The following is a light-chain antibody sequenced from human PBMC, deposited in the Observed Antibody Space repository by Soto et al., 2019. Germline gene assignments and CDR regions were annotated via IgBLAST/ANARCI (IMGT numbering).Light chain of an antibody. CDR2: GAS. Sequence: EIVLTQSPATLSSFPGDRVTLSCRASQSVSSSYLTLYQQKPGQAPRLLIYGASTRATGIPARFSGSGSGTDFTLTISSLQPEDFAVYYCQQDYNKWTFGQGTKVDIK. V-gene: IGKV3D-7*01. CDR3: QQDYNKWT. CDR1: QSVSSSY. J-gene: IGKJ1*01.